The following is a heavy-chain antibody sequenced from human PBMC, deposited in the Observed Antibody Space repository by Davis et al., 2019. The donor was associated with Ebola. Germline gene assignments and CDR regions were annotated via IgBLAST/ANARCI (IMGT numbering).Heavy chain of an antibody. CDR1: GGSFSGYY. CDR3: ARGRAPSGEEDY. J-gene: IGHJ4*02. D-gene: IGHD1-26*01. V-gene: IGHV4-34*01. CDR2: INHSGST. Sequence: PSETLSLTCAVYGGSFSGYYWIWIRQTPGKGLEWIGEINHSGSTNYNPSLKSRVTIPVDTSKNQFSLKLSSVTAADTAVYYCARGRAPSGEEDYWGQGTLVTVSS.